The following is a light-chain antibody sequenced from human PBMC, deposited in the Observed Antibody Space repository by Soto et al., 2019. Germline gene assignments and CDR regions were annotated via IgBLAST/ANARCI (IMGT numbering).Light chain of an antibody. CDR3: SSYRSSSTFVV. J-gene: IGLJ2*01. Sequence: QSALTQPDSVSGSPGQSITISCTGTRSDVGGYNYVSWYQQHPGKAPKLMIYDVSNRPSGVSNRFSGAKSGNTASLTISGLQAEDEADYYCSSYRSSSTFVVFGGGTKLTVL. V-gene: IGLV2-14*01. CDR1: RSDVGGYNY. CDR2: DVS.